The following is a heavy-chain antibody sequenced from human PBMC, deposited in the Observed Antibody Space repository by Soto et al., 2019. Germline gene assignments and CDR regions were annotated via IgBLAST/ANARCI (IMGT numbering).Heavy chain of an antibody. CDR3: ARTRVYDSYNYYGMAV. D-gene: IGHD3-16*01. V-gene: IGHV6-1*01. CDR1: GDSVSRNSVS. CDR2: TYYRSKWYN. J-gene: IGHJ6*02. Sequence: SQTLSLTCAISGDSVSRNSVSSNWIRQSPSRGLEWLGRTYYRSKWYNDYALSVKSRITINPDTSKNQFSLQLNSVTPEDTAVYYCARTRVYDSYNYYGMAVWGQGTTVTVSS.